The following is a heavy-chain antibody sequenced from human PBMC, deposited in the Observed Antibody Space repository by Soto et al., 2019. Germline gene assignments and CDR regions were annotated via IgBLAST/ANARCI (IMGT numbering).Heavy chain of an antibody. V-gene: IGHV1-69*12. D-gene: IGHD5-12*01. Sequence: QVHLVQSGAEVRQPASSVKVSCKTSGGTFSSYAISWVRQAPGQGIEWMGGIVPIVDTSTYAQKFQGRVTITADESTSTVYMELSSLRSDDTAVYYCVRVVAIPGYPDNWCQGTLVTVSS. CDR3: VRVVAIPGYPDN. CDR1: GGTFSSYA. J-gene: IGHJ4*02. CDR2: IVPIVDTS.